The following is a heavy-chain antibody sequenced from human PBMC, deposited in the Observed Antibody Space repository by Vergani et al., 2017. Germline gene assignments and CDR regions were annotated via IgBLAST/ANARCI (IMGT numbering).Heavy chain of an antibody. V-gene: IGHV3-9*01. Sequence: EVQLVESGGGLVQPGRSLRLSCAASGFTFGDFAMHWVRQVPGRGLDWVSGISWNSGNIAYADSVKGRFTISGDNAKNSLYLQMNSLRAEDTALYYCAKDGGAFPENNWFDPWGQGTLVTVSS. CDR1: GFTFGDFA. D-gene: IGHD1-14*01. CDR3: AKDGGAFPENNWFDP. J-gene: IGHJ5*02. CDR2: ISWNSGNI.